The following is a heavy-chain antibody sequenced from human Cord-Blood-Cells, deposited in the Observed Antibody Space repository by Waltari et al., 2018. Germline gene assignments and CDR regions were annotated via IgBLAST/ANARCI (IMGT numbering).Heavy chain of an antibody. J-gene: IGHJ6*02. Sequence: EVQLVESGGGLVKPGGSLRLSCAAPGFTFSNAWMSWVRQAPGKGLEWVVRIKSKTDGGKTDYAAPVKGRFTISRDDSKNTLYLQMNSLKTEDTAVYYCTTDFVVPAASCMDVWGQGTTVTVSS. CDR2: IKSKTDGGKT. V-gene: IGHV3-15*01. CDR3: TTDFVVPAASCMDV. D-gene: IGHD2-2*01. CDR1: GFTFSNAW.